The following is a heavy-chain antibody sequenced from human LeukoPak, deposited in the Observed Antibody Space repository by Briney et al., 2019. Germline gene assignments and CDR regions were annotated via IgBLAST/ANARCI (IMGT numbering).Heavy chain of an antibody. CDR2: IIWNSASI. J-gene: IGHJ1*01. D-gene: IGHD6-6*01. CDR1: GFTFDDYA. Sequence: GGSLRLSCAASGFTFDDYAMHWVRQVPGKGLEWVSGIIWNSASIGYADSVKGRFTISRDNAKNSLYLQMNSLRAEDTAIYYCARDLTTSSTAYFHHWGQGTLVTVSS. CDR3: ARDLTTSSTAYFHH. V-gene: IGHV3-9*01.